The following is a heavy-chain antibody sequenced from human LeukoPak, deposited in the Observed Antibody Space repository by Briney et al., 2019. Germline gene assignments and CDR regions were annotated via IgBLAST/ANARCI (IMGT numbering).Heavy chain of an antibody. CDR1: GFAFSSYG. CDR2: IWYDGSNK. CDR3: ARDRGLRLGELSLDY. D-gene: IGHD3-16*02. J-gene: IGHJ4*02. Sequence: GRSLTLSCAASGFAFSSYGMHWVRQAPGKGLEWVAVIWYDGSNKYYADSVKGRFTISRDNSKNTLYLQMNSLRAEDTAVYYCARDRGLRLGELSLDYWGQGTLVTVSS. V-gene: IGHV3-33*01.